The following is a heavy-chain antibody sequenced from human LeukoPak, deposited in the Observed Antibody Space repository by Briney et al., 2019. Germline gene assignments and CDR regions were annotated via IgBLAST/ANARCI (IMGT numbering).Heavy chain of an antibody. CDR1: GGSISSYY. CDR3: ARFDDFGDRFDY. D-gene: IGHD4-17*01. Sequence: PSGTLSLTCTVSGGSISSYYWSWIRQPPGKGLEWLGYIYYSGSSTYNPSLKSRVTISLDTSKSQFSLKLNSLTAADTAVYYCARFDDFGDRFDYWGQGTLVTVSS. J-gene: IGHJ4*02. V-gene: IGHV4-59*01. CDR2: IYYSGSS.